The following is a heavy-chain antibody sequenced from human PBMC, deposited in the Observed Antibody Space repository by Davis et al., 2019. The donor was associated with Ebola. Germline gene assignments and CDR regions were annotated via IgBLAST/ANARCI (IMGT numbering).Heavy chain of an antibody. J-gene: IGHJ4*02. V-gene: IGHV5-51*01. D-gene: IGHD4-23*01. CDR2: IYPGYSDT. CDR3: ARLKKDKVIGWWEPEDY. Sequence: GESLKISCTGSGYSFTSYWIGWVRQLPAKGLERLGIIYPGYSDTRYSPSFQGQVTISADKSISTAYLQWSSLKASDTDMYCCARLKKDKVIGWWEPEDYWGQGTLVTVSS. CDR1: GYSFTSYW.